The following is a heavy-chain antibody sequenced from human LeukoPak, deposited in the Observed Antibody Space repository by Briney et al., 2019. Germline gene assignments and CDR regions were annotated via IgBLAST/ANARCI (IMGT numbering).Heavy chain of an antibody. Sequence: QPGRSLRLSCAASGFTFSSYAMHWVRQAPGKGLEWVAVISYDGTNKYYADSVQGRFTISRDNSKNTLYLQMNSLRVEDSAVYYCTRDLSGGGYDYWGQGTLVPVSS. CDR1: GFTFSSYA. D-gene: IGHD3-10*01. CDR3: TRDLSGGGYDY. V-gene: IGHV3-30-3*01. J-gene: IGHJ4*02. CDR2: ISYDGTNK.